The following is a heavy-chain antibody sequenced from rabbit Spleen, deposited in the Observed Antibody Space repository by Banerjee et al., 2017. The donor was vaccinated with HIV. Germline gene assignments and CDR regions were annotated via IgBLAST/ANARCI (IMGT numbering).Heavy chain of an antibody. J-gene: IGHJ6*01. CDR2: INTSSGIT. CDR3: ARDTGSSFSSYGMDL. D-gene: IGHD8-1*01. V-gene: IGHV1S45*01. CDR1: GFSFSSSYR. Sequence: QEQLEESGGDLVKPEGSLTLTCTASGFSFSSSYRICWVRQAPGKGLEWIGCINTSSGITWYASWAKGRFTCSKTSSTTVTLQMTSLTVADTATYFCARDTGSSFSSYGMDLWGPGTLVTVS.